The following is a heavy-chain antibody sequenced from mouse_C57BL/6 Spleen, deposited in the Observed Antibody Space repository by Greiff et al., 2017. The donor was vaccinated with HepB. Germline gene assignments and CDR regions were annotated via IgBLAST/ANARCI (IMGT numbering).Heavy chain of an antibody. CDR3: AREGYSNYLMDY. CDR1: GFTFSSYA. J-gene: IGHJ4*01. CDR2: IRDGGSYT. D-gene: IGHD2-5*01. Sequence: EVKLVESGGGLVKPGGSLKLSCAASGFTFSSYAMSWVRQTPQKGLEWVATIRDGGSYTYYPDTVKGRFTISRDNAKNNLYLQMSHLKSEDTAMYYCAREGYSNYLMDYWGQGTSVTVSS. V-gene: IGHV5-4*01.